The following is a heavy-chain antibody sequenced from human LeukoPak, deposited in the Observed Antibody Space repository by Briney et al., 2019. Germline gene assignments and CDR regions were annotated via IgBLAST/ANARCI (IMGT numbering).Heavy chain of an antibody. J-gene: IGHJ4*02. V-gene: IGHV4-38-2*02. CDR3: ARDPATTVTTPDH. CDR1: GYSISSGYV. D-gene: IGHD4-17*01. CDR2: IYHSGST. Sequence: SETLSLTCAVSGYSISSGYVRGWIRQPPGKGLEWIGTIYHSGSTYYNPSLKSRVTISVDTSKNQFSLKLNSVTVADTAVYYCARDPATTVTTPDHWGQGTLVTVSS.